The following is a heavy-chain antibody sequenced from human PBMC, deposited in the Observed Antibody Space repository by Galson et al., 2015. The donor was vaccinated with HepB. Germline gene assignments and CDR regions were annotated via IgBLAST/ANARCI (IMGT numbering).Heavy chain of an antibody. J-gene: IGHJ4*02. CDR1: GYSISSGYY. D-gene: IGHD2-8*01. CDR2: IYHSGST. V-gene: IGHV4-38-2*02. Sequence: TLSLTCTVSGYSISSGYYWGWIRQPPGKGLEWIGSIYHSGSTYYNPSLKSRVTISVDTSKNQFSLKLSSVTAADTAVYYCARGGFSVYDYWGQGTLVTVSS. CDR3: ARGGFSVYDY.